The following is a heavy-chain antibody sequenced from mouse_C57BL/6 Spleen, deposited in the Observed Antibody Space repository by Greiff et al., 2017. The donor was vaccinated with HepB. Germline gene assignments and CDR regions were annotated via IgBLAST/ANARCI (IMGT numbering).Heavy chain of an antibody. J-gene: IGHJ4*01. CDR2: INPSSGYT. Sequence: VQLQQSGAELARPGASVKMSCKASGYTFTSYTMHWVKQRPGQGLEWIGYINPSSGYTKYNQKFKDKATLTADKSSSTAYMQLSSLTSEDSAFYYCARDDYSNYVYAMDYWGQGTSVTVSS. CDR3: ARDDYSNYVYAMDY. D-gene: IGHD2-5*01. CDR1: GYTFTSYT. V-gene: IGHV1-4*01.